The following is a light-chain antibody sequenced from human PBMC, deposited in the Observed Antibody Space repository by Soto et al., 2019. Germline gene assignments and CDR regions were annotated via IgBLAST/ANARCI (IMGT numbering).Light chain of an antibody. Sequence: SYELTQPPSVSVAPGQTARITCGGNNVGSKSVHWYPQKSGQAPVVVVYDDTDRPSGIPERFSGSNSGNTATLTISRVEAGDEADYYCQVWDDSTDHIYVFGTGTKLTVL. J-gene: IGLJ1*01. CDR3: QVWDDSTDHIYV. CDR1: NVGSKS. CDR2: DDT. V-gene: IGLV3-21*02.